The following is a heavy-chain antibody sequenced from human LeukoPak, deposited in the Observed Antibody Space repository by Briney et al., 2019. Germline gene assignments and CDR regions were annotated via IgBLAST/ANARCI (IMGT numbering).Heavy chain of an antibody. D-gene: IGHD5-18*01. CDR2: VSSSSTYI. J-gene: IGHJ4*02. CDR3: AREDSYGFGIDY. V-gene: IGHV3-21*01. CDR1: GFTFSSYC. Sequence: GGSLRLLCPASGFTFSSYCLNWVGQARGKGLAWVSSVSSSSTYIYYADSVKGRFTISRDNAKNSLYLQMNSLRAEDTAVYYCAREDSYGFGIDYWGQGTLVTVSS.